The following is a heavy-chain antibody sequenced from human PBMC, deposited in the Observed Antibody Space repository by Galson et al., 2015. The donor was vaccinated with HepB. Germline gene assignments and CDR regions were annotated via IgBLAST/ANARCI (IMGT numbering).Heavy chain of an antibody. J-gene: IGHJ6*02. CDR3: ARRISLVRGIITRPDYYYGMDV. CDR1: EFTFTSYW. Sequence: SLRLSCAASEFTFTSYWMNWVRQAPGKGLEWVANINPDGSETYYVASLKGRFTISRDNDKNSLYLQMDNLRVGGTAVYYCARRISLVRGIITRPDYYYGMDVWGQGTTVTVAS. CDR2: INPDGSET. V-gene: IGHV3-7*03. D-gene: IGHD3-10*01.